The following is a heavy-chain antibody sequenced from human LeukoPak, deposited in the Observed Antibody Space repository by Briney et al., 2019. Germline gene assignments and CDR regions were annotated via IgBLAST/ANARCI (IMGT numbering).Heavy chain of an antibody. D-gene: IGHD3-22*01. V-gene: IGHV1-2*06. CDR2: INPNSGGT. CDR1: GYIFTGYY. J-gene: IGHJ4*01. CDR3: ARVRSSGVYTR. Sequence: ASVKVSCKASGYIFTGYYMHWVRQAPGQGLERMGRINPNSGGTNYAQKFQGRVTMTRDTSISTAYMELSRLRSDDTAVYYCARVRSSGVYTRWGQGTLVTVSS.